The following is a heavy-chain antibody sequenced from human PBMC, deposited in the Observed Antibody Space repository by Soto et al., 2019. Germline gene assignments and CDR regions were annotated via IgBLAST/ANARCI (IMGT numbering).Heavy chain of an antibody. CDR1: GFTFSDYY. CDR3: ARAPPGDLFGMDV. V-gene: IGHV3-21*01. Sequence: EVQLVESGGGLVKPGGSLRLSCAASGFTFSDYYMYWVRQAPGKGLEGVSSISGRSRYIYYADSVKGRFTISRDNAKNSLYLQMNSLRAEDTAVFYCARAPPGDLFGMDVWGQGTTVTVSS. D-gene: IGHD2-21*02. J-gene: IGHJ6*02. CDR2: ISGRSRYI.